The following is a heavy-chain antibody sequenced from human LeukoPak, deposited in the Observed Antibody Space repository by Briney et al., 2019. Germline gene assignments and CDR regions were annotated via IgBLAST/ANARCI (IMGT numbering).Heavy chain of an antibody. CDR2: INPNSGGT. CDR1: GYTFTGYY. D-gene: IGHD7-27*01. CDR3: ARANWGSRKYDAFDV. Sequence: ASVKVSCKASGYTFTGYYMHWVRQAPGQGLEWMGWINPNSGGTNYAQKFQGRVTMTRDTSIGTAYMELSRLRSDDTAVYYCARANWGSRKYDAFDVWGQGTMVTVSS. J-gene: IGHJ3*01. V-gene: IGHV1-2*02.